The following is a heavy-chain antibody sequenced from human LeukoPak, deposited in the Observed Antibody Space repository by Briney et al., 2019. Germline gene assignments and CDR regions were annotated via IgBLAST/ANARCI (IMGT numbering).Heavy chain of an antibody. V-gene: IGHV1-8*02. Sequence: ASVKVSCKASGYTFTSYDINWVRQATGQGLEWMGWMNPNSGNTGYAQKFQGRVTMARNTSISTAYMELSSLRSEDTAVYYCAREGSYYNANLGYWGQGTLVTVSS. CDR3: AREGSYYNANLGY. CDR1: GYTFTSYD. D-gene: IGHD3-10*01. CDR2: MNPNSGNT. J-gene: IGHJ4*02.